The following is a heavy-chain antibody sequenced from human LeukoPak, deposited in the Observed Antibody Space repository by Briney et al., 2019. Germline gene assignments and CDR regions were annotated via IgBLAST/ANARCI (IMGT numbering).Heavy chain of an antibody. V-gene: IGHV4-38-2*01. CDR1: GYSISSGYY. CDR3: ARLTERRVPYSGYERYWFDP. Sequence: KTSETLSLTCAVSGYSISSGYYWGWIRQPPGQGLEWIGSIYDSGSTYYNPSLKSRVTISVDTSKNQFSLKLSSVTAADTAVYYCARLTERRVPYSGYERYWFDPWGQGTLVTVSS. D-gene: IGHD5-12*01. J-gene: IGHJ5*02. CDR2: IYDSGST.